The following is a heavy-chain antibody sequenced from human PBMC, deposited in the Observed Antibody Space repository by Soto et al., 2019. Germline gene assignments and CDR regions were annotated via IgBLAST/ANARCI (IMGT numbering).Heavy chain of an antibody. CDR2: IIPIFGTA. Sequence: SVKVSCKASGGTFSSYAISWVRQAPGQGLEWMGGIIPIFGTANYAQKFQGGVTITADKSTSTAYMELSSLRSEDTAVYYCARDHYDFWSGYPGGHNWFDPWGQGTLVTVSS. CDR3: ARDHYDFWSGYPGGHNWFDP. D-gene: IGHD3-3*01. V-gene: IGHV1-69*06. J-gene: IGHJ5*02. CDR1: GGTFSSYA.